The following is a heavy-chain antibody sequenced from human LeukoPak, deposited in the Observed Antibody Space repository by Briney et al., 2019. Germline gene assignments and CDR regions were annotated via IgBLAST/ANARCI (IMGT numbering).Heavy chain of an antibody. V-gene: IGHV3-23*01. CDR3: AKEEDGSDGYFDY. CDR1: GFTFSSYA. Sequence: HPGGSLRLSCAASGFTFSSYAMSWVRQAPGKGLEWVSANSGSGGSTYYADSVKGRFTISRDNSKNTLYLQMNSLRAEDTAVYYCAKEEDGSDGYFDYWGQGTLVTASS. J-gene: IGHJ4*02. D-gene: IGHD5-24*01. CDR2: NSGSGGST.